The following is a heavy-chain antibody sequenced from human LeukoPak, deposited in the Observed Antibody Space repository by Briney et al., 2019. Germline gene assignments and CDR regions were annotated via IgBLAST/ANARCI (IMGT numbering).Heavy chain of an antibody. D-gene: IGHD5-18*01. J-gene: IGHJ4*02. CDR2: ISYSGST. V-gene: IGHV4-39*01. CDR1: GGSISSRRSY. CDR3: AMLNGGYSYGLYFAY. Sequence: SETLSLTYAVSGGSISSRRSYCRWIRQPPGKGLEWIGSISYSGSTYYNPSLKSRVTISVDTSKNQFSLKLSSVTASDTAVYYCAMLNGGYSYGLYFAYWRQATLVTVSS.